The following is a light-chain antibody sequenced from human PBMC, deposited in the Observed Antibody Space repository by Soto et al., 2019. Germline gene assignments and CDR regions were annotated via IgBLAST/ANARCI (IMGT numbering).Light chain of an antibody. CDR1: HDITSY. V-gene: IGKV1-33*01. CDR2: DAS. CDR3: QKCDYLPI. Sequence: DIQMTQSPSSLSASVGDRVTITCQASHDITSYLNWHQHKPGKAPKLLIYDASILEAGVPSRFSGSGSGTHFTFTISSLQPEAVATYYCQKCDYLPIFGPGTTVDFK. J-gene: IGKJ3*01.